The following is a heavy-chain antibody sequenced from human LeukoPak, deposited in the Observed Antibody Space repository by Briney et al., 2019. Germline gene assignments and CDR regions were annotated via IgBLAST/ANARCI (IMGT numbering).Heavy chain of an antibody. CDR2: ISGSGSTI. J-gene: IGHJ4*02. CDR3: ASGYYYDY. Sequence: GGSLRLSCAASGFTFSSYWMSWVRQGPGKGLEWVSYISGSGSTILYADSVKGRFTISRDNAKNSLFLQMNSLRAEDTALYYCASGYYYDYWGQGTLVTVSS. V-gene: IGHV3-48*04. CDR1: GFTFSSYW. D-gene: IGHD3-22*01.